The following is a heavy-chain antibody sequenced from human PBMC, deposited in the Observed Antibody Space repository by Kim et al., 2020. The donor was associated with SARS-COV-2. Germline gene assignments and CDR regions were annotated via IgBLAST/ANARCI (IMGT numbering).Heavy chain of an antibody. CDR3: ARHAAVAGDYYYGMDV. D-gene: IGHD6-19*01. CDR1: GYSFTSYW. Sequence: GESLKISCKGSGYSFTSYWIGWVRQMPGKGLEWMGIIYPGDSDTRYSPSFQGQVTISADKSISTAYLQWSSLKASDTAMYYCARHAAVAGDYYYGMDVWGQVTTVTVSS. CDR2: IYPGDSDT. V-gene: IGHV5-51*01. J-gene: IGHJ6*02.